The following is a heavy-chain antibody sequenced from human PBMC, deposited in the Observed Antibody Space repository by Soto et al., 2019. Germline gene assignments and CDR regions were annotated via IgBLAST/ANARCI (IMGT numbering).Heavy chain of an antibody. J-gene: IGHJ3*02. V-gene: IGHV3-73*02. Sequence: EVQLVESGGGLVQPGGSLKLSCAASGFTFSDSAMHWVRQASGKGLEWVGRIRSKANSYATVYAASVKGRFTISRDDSKTTAYLQMNSLKTEDTAVYYYTRRLYDSGGISQNAFDIWGQGTMVTVSS. D-gene: IGHD3-22*01. CDR2: IRSKANSYAT. CDR3: TRRLYDSGGISQNAFDI. CDR1: GFTFSDSA.